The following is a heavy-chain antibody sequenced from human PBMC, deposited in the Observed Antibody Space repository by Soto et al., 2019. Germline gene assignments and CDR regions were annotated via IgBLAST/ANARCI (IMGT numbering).Heavy chain of an antibody. Sequence: SETLSLTCTVSDDSISSGVFFWSWFRQHPGRGLQWIAYIDYRGTTYYNPSLRSRTTMSIDASKRHFSLHLTSATPADTAVYYCARLIPIAAAGIADPWGQGSLVTV. CDR1: DDSISSGVFF. D-gene: IGHD6-13*01. J-gene: IGHJ5*02. V-gene: IGHV4-31*03. CDR2: IDYRGTT. CDR3: ARLIPIAAAGIADP.